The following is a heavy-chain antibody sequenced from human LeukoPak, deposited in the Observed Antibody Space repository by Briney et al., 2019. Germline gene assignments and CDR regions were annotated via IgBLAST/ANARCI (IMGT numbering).Heavy chain of an antibody. Sequence: PSETLSLTCTVSGGSISSYYWSWIRQPPGKGLEWIGYIYYSGSTNYNPSLKSRVTISVDTSKNQFSLKLSSVTAADTAVYYCARSLVSVSAKYYYYMDVWGKGTTVTVSS. D-gene: IGHD5/OR15-5a*01. CDR2: IYYSGST. J-gene: IGHJ6*03. CDR1: GGSISSYY. V-gene: IGHV4-59*08. CDR3: ARSLVSVSAKYYYYMDV.